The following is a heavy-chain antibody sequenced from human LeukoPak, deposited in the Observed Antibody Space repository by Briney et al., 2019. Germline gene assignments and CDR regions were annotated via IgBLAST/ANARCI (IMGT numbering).Heavy chain of an antibody. CDR3: ARQLGYSGYDFDY. CDR1: GGSISISSYY. Sequence: PSETLSLTCTVSGGSISISSYYWGWIRQPPGKGLEWIGSIYYSGSTYYNPSLKSRVTISVDTSKNQFSLKLSSVTAADTAVYYCARQLGYSGYDFDYWGQGTLVTVSS. D-gene: IGHD5-12*01. J-gene: IGHJ4*02. V-gene: IGHV4-39*01. CDR2: IYYSGST.